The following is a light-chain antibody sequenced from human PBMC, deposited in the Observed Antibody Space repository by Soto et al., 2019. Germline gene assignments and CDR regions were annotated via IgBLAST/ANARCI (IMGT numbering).Light chain of an antibody. Sequence: EIVLTQSPGTLSLSPGERATLSCRASQSVSSSYLAWYQQKPGQAPRLLIYGASSRATGIPDRFSGSGSGTDFTLTISILEPEDFAVYYCQQYGSSPLVTFGQGTKVEIK. CDR3: QQYGSSPLVT. CDR1: QSVSSSY. CDR2: GAS. J-gene: IGKJ1*01. V-gene: IGKV3-20*01.